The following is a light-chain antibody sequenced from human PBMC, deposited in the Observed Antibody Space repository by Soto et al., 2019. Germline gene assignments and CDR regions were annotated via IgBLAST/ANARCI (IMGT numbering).Light chain of an antibody. CDR3: EQYYTTAFT. V-gene: IGKV4-1*01. J-gene: IGKJ3*01. CDR1: QSVLYSHNNKNC. Sequence: DFVMTESAACLAGSLVERATVNCKSSQSVLYSHNNKNCLAWYQQKPGQPPKLLIYWASTRESGVPDRFSGSGSGTDFTLTISSLPAEDVAVYYCEQYYTTAFTFGPGTKVDIK. CDR2: WAS.